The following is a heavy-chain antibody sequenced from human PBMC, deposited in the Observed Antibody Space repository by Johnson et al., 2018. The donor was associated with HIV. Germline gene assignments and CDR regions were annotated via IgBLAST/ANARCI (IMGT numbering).Heavy chain of an antibody. D-gene: IGHD5-24*01. Sequence: VQLVESGGGVVQPGGSLRLSCAASGFTFSSYGMHWVRQAPGKGLEWVAFIRYDGSNKYYADSVKGRFTISRDNSKNTLYLQMNSLRAEDTAVYYCAKEKNGYHWTFDIWGQGTMVTVSS. CDR1: GFTFSSYG. CDR3: AKEKNGYHWTFDI. CDR2: IRYDGSNK. J-gene: IGHJ3*02. V-gene: IGHV3-30*02.